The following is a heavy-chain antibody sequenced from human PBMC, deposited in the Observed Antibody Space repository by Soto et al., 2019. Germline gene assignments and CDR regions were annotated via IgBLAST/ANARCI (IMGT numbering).Heavy chain of an antibody. CDR1: GGSVSSGSYY. Sequence: SETLSLTCTVSGGSVSSGSYYWSWIRQPPGKGLEWIGYIYYSGSTNYNPSLKSRVTISVDTSKNQFSLKLSSVTAADTAVYYCAIDWFSRYYDSSGYYDCWGQGTLVTVSS. V-gene: IGHV4-61*01. CDR3: AIDWFSRYYDSSGYYDC. CDR2: IYYSGST. D-gene: IGHD3-22*01. J-gene: IGHJ4*02.